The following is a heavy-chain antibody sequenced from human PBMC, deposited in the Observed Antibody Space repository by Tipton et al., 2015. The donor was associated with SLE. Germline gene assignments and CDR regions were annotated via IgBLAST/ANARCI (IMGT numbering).Heavy chain of an antibody. V-gene: IGHV3-48*03. J-gene: IGHJ5*02. Sequence: SLRLSCAASGFTFSSYEMNWVRQAPGKGLEWVSYISSSGSTIYYADSAKGRFTISRDNAKNSLYLQMNSLRAEDTAVYYCASAPDGLFDPWGQGTLVTVSS. D-gene: IGHD5-24*01. CDR2: ISSSGSTI. CDR3: ASAPDGLFDP. CDR1: GFTFSSYE.